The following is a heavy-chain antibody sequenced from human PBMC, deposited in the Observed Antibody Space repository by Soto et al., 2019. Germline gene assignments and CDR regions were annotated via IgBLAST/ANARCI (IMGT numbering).Heavy chain of an antibody. J-gene: IGHJ6*02. V-gene: IGHV3-30*18. D-gene: IGHD2-15*01. CDR2: ISYDGSNK. CDR1: GFTFSSYG. Sequence: GGSLRLSCAASGFTFSSYGMHWVRQAPGKGLEWVAVISYDGSNKYYADSVKGRFTISRDNSKNTLYLQMNSLRAEDTAVYYCAKDPRGPASYYYGMDVWGQGTTVTVSS. CDR3: AKDPRGPASYYYGMDV.